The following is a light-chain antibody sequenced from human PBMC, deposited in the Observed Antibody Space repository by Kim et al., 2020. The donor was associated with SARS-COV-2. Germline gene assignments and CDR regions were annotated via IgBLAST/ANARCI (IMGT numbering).Light chain of an antibody. Sequence: EVVLTQSPGTLSLSPGDRATLSCRASENLSASYLAWYQQKPGQVPTLVIYGASIRAAGIPDRFSGSGSGADFTLTITRVEPEDFAVYYCQSYETFGQGTKLE. J-gene: IGKJ2*01. CDR1: ENLSASY. CDR2: GAS. V-gene: IGKV3-20*01. CDR3: QSYET.